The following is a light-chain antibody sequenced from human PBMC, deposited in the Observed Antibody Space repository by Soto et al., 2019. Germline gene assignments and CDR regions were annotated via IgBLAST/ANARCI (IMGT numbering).Light chain of an antibody. CDR2: DAS. J-gene: IGKJ4*01. Sequence: EIVLTQSPGTLSLSPGERATLFCRASQSISTTYLAWYQQKPGQAPRLLIYDASNRATGIPARFSGSGSGTDFTLTISSLEPEDFGVYYCQQRSNWPPVTFGGGTKVDIK. CDR3: QQRSNWPPVT. CDR1: QSISTTY. V-gene: IGKV3-11*01.